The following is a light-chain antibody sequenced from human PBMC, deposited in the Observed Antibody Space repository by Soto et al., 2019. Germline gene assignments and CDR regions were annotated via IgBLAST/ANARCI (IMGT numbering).Light chain of an antibody. Sequence: EIVMTQSPATLSVSPGEGATLSCRASQSVSSKLSWYQQKPGQAPRLLIYCASTRATGIPARFSGSGSGTEFTLIISSLQSEDSAVYYCQQYNSWLWTCGQGTRWIS. CDR3: QQYNSWLWT. J-gene: IGKJ1*01. V-gene: IGKV3-15*01. CDR2: CAS. CDR1: QSVSSK.